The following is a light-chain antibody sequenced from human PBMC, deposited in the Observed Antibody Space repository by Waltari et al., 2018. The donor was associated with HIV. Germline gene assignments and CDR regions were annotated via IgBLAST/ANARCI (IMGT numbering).Light chain of an antibody. CDR2: GAS. V-gene: IGKV3-15*01. J-gene: IGKJ2*01. Sequence: EIVMTQSPATLSVSPGERATLSCRASQNINSNLAWYQQKPGQAPRLLIYGASTRATGIPARFSGSGSGTDFTLTISSLQPEDFATYYCQQSYSTPPYTFGQGTKLEIK. CDR3: QQSYSTPPYT. CDR1: QNINSN.